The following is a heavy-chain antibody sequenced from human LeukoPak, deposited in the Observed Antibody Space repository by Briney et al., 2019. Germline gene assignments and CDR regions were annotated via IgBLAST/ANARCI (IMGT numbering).Heavy chain of an antibody. D-gene: IGHD1-26*01. J-gene: IGHJ4*02. CDR1: GYTFTGYY. CDR2: INPNSGGT. Sequence: ASVKVSCKASGYTFTGYYMHWVRQAPGQGLEWMGWINPNSGGTNYAQKFQGRVTMTRDTSISTAYMELSRLRSDDTAVYYCARGSGSYFNDFDYWGQGTLVTVSS. V-gene: IGHV1-2*02. CDR3: ARGSGSYFNDFDY.